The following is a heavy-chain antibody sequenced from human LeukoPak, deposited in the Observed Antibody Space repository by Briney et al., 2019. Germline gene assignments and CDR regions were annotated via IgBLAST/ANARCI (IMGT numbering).Heavy chain of an antibody. CDR1: GFTFGSYG. CDR3: AREEEQQLVTSFDY. V-gene: IGHV3-33*01. J-gene: IGHJ4*02. D-gene: IGHD6-13*01. Sequence: GGSLRLSCAASGFTFGSYGMHWVRQAPGKGLEWVAVIWYDGSNKYYADSVKGRFTISRDNSKNTLYLQMNSLRAEDTAVYYCAREEEQQLVTSFDYWGQGTLVTVSS. CDR2: IWYDGSNK.